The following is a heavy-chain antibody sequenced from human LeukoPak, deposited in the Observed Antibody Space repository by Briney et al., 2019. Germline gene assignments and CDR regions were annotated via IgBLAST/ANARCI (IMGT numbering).Heavy chain of an antibody. J-gene: IGHJ4*02. V-gene: IGHV3-30*18. CDR1: GFTFSSHG. Sequence: PGGSLRLSCAASGFTFSSHGMHWVRQAPGKGLEWVAVISYDGSNKYYADSVKGRFTISRDNSKNTLYLQMNSLRAEDTAVYCCAKELDYSSSWPRGFHYWGQGTLVTVSS. CDR3: AKELDYSSSWPRGFHY. CDR2: ISYDGSNK. D-gene: IGHD6-13*01.